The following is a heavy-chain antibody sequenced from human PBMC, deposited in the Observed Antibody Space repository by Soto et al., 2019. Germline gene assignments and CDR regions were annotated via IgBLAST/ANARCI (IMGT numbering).Heavy chain of an antibody. Sequence: GGSLRLSCAASGFTFSSYWMSWVRQAPGKGLEWVANIKQDGSEKYYVDSVKGRFTISRDNAKNSLYLQMNSLRAEDTAVYYCARLRNDYIWGSYRLYFQHWGQGTLVTVSS. CDR1: GFTFSSYW. D-gene: IGHD3-16*02. J-gene: IGHJ1*01. V-gene: IGHV3-7*01. CDR3: ARLRNDYIWGSYRLYFQH. CDR2: IKQDGSEK.